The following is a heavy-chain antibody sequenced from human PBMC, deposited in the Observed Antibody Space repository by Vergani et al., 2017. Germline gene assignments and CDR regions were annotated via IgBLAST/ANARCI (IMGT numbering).Heavy chain of an antibody. J-gene: IGHJ4*02. Sequence: QVQLVQSGAEVKKPGASVKVSCKASGYTFTGYYMHWVRQAPGQGLEWMGWINPNSGGTNYAQKFQGRVTMTRDTSISTAYMELSSLRSEDTAVYYCATRMVRDSSFLDYWGQGTLVTVSS. CDR2: INPNSGGT. V-gene: IGHV1-2*02. CDR3: ATRMVRDSSFLDY. D-gene: IGHD3-10*01. CDR1: GYTFTGYY.